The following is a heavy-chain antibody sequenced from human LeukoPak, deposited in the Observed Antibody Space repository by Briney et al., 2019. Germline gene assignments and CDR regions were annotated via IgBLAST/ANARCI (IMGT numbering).Heavy chain of an antibody. J-gene: IGHJ4*02. CDR2: IYPGDSDA. D-gene: IGHD2-8*02. V-gene: IGHV5-51*01. CDR1: GYSFTTYW. CDR3: AISLGLSDTYWDF. Sequence: GESLKISCKASGYSFTTYWNGWVRQMPGKGLEWMGIIYPGDSDARYNPSFQGQVTISVDTSITTAHLQWSSLKASDTAIYYCAISLGLSDTYWDFWGQGTLATVTS.